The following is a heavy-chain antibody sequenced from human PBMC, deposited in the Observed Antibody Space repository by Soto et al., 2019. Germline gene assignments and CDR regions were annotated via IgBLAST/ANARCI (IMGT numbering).Heavy chain of an antibody. V-gene: IGHV1-8*01. D-gene: IGHD1-26*01. CDR3: ARAIRDQLLSDY. CDR1: GYTFTNYD. J-gene: IGHJ4*02. CDR2: MNPDSANT. Sequence: QVQLVQSGAEVKQPGASVKVSCRTSGYTFTNYDISWVRQATGQGLEWMGWMNPDSANTGYAQKFQGRVTMTRDTSINTAYMEWNSLTSEDTAIYYCARAIRDQLLSDYWGQGSLVIVSS.